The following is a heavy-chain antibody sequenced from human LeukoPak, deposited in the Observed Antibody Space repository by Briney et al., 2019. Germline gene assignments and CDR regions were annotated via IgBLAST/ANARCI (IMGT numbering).Heavy chain of an antibody. D-gene: IGHD6-19*01. J-gene: IGHJ5*02. CDR3: AKDPYSSGWYGWFDP. V-gene: IGHV3-9*01. Sequence: GGSLRLSCAASGFTFDDYAMHWVRQAPGKGLEWVSGISWNSGSIGYADSVKGRFTISRDNAKNSLYLQMNSLRAEDTALYYCAKDPYSSGWYGWFDPWGQGTLVTVSS. CDR1: GFTFDDYA. CDR2: ISWNSGSI.